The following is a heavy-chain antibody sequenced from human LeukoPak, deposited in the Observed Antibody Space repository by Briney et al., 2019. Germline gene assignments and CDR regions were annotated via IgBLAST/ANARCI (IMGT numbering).Heavy chain of an antibody. D-gene: IGHD2-15*01. Sequence: PGGSLRLSCAASGFTVSSNYMSWVRQAPGEGLEWVSVIYSGGSTYYADSVKGRFTISRDNSKNTLYLQMNSLRAEDTAVYYCAREVTVASDDYYYYYGMDVWGQGTTVTVSS. CDR3: AREVTVASDDYYYYYGMDV. CDR2: IYSGGST. V-gene: IGHV3-66*01. J-gene: IGHJ6*02. CDR1: GFTVSSNY.